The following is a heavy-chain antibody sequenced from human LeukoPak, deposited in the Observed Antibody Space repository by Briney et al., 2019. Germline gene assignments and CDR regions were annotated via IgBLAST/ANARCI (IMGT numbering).Heavy chain of an antibody. V-gene: IGHV3-23*01. CDR3: AKDLTVPSYYDSSGYLDY. CDR2: ISGSGGST. D-gene: IGHD3-22*01. J-gene: IGHJ6*02. CDR1: GFTFSSYA. Sequence: PGGSLRLSCAASGFTFSSYAMSWVRQAPGKGLEWVSAISGSGGSTYYADSVKGRFTISRDNSKNTLYLQMNSLRAEDTAVYYCAKDLTVPSYYDSSGYLDYWGQGTTVTVSS.